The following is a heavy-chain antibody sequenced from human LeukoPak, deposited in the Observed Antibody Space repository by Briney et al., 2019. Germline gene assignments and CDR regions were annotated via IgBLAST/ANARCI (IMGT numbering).Heavy chain of an antibody. V-gene: IGHV1-2*02. CDR2: IYPNNGAT. J-gene: IGHJ4*02. Sequence: ASVKVSCKASGYTFSGTGWYLYWLRQAPGQGLECMGWIYPNNGATAYAQKFQGRVAMTRDTSISTAYMELRRLRSDDTAVYYCARDGPAQMVEFGYWGQGTLVTVSS. CDR3: ARDGPAQMVEFGY. CDR1: GYTFSGTGWY. D-gene: IGHD3-10*01.